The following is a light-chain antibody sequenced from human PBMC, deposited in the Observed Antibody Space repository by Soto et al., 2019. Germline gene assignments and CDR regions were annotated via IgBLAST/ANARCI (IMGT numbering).Light chain of an antibody. CDR1: SSDIGGYKD. J-gene: IGLJ1*01. Sequence: SALTQPASVSGSPGQSITISCTGTSSDIGGYKDVSWYQQHPGKAPQVLIFEVSYRPYGISNRFSGSKSGNVASLTISGLQAEDEADYYCCSYRSGTSPYYVFGTGTKLTVL. V-gene: IGLV2-14*03. CDR3: CSYRSGTSPYYV. CDR2: EVS.